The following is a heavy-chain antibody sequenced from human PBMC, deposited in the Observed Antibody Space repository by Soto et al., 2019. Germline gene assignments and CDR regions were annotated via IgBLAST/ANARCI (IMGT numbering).Heavy chain of an antibody. CDR3: ARGGGVGVAGSAAFDM. J-gene: IGHJ3*02. D-gene: IGHD3-3*01. CDR1: GYPVTAYY. V-gene: IGHV1-2*02. CDR2: INPATGAA. Sequence: QLHLVQSGAVVKKPGASVTVSCSASGYPVTAYYMHWVRQAPGRGLEWMGGINPATGAAKYTQTFQGRVSMTKDQSTSTVVMELSGLKSEDTAVFYCARGGGVGVAGSAAFDMWGQGTLATVSP.